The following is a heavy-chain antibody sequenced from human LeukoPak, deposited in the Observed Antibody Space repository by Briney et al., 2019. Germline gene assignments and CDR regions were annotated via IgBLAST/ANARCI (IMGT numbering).Heavy chain of an antibody. D-gene: IGHD6-19*01. CDR1: GFTFSSYS. Sequence: GGSLRLSCAASGFTFSSYSMNWVRQAPGKGLEWVSSISSSSSYIYYADSVKGRFTISRDNAKNSLYLQMNSLRAEDTAVYYCARDGVREYSSGWYNHYYYYGMDVWGQGTTVTVSS. CDR2: ISSSSSYI. V-gene: IGHV3-21*01. J-gene: IGHJ6*02. CDR3: ARDGVREYSSGWYNHYYYYGMDV.